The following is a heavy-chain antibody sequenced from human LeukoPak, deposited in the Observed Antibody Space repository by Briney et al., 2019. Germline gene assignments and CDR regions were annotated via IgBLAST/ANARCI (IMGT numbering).Heavy chain of an antibody. D-gene: IGHD6-6*01. V-gene: IGHV5-51*01. CDR2: IYPGDSDT. Sequence: GESLEISCQGSGYSFTSYWIGWVRQMPGKGLEWMGIIYPGDSDTRYSPSFQGQVTISADRSISTAYLQWSSLQASDTAMYYCARQGYTSSSRFDFWVQATIVTVSS. J-gene: IGHJ4*02. CDR1: GYSFTSYW. CDR3: ARQGYTSSSRFDF.